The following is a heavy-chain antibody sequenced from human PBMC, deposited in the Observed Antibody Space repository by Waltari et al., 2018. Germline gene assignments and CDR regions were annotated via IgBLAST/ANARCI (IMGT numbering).Heavy chain of an antibody. CDR1: ALPFRTLA. CDR3: AKDAVPTINGLGWGYFDY. CDR2: LSDSGGST. V-gene: IGHV3-23*04. Sequence: EVQRVEAGGGLVQPGGSLRLSGARPALPFRTLAMDWGRQAPGKGLEWVSGLSDSGGSTYYADSVKGRFTISRDNSRKTLYLQMNSLRAEDSAVYYCAKDAVPTINGLGWGYFDYWGQGTLVTVSS. J-gene: IGHJ4*02. D-gene: IGHD6-19*01.